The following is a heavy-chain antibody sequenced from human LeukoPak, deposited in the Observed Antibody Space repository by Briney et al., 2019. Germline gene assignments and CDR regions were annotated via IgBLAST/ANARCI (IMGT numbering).Heavy chain of an antibody. J-gene: IGHJ6*02. Sequence: PSETLSLTCTVSGGSISSYYWSWIRQPPGKGLEWIGYIYYSGSTNYNPSLKSRVTISVDTSKNQFSLKLSSVTAADTAVYYCARDRISYGSGSYPKPHHYYGMDVWGQGTTVTVSS. V-gene: IGHV4-59*01. CDR3: ARDRISYGSGSYPKPHHYYGMDV. CDR2: IYYSGST. CDR1: GGSISSYY. D-gene: IGHD3-10*01.